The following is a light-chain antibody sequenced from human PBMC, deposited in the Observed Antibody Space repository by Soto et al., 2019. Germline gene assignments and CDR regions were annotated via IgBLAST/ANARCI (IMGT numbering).Light chain of an antibody. J-gene: IGLJ3*02. CDR2: EVN. V-gene: IGLV2-14*01. CDR1: SSDVAGYNY. CDR3: SSYTGINTQV. Sequence: QSVLTQPASVSGSPGQSITISCTGTSSDVAGYNYVSWYQQYPGKVPKLVIYEVNNRPSGVSYRFSGPKSGNTASLTISGLQAEDEADYYCSSYTGINTQVFGGGTKLTVL.